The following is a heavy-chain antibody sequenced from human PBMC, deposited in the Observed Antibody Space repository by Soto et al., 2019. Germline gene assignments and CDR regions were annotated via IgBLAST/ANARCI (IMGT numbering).Heavy chain of an antibody. Sequence: ASVKVSCKASGGTFSSYAISWVRQAPGQGLEWMGGIIPIFGIANYAQKFQGRVTITADKSTSTAYMELSSLRSEDTAVYYCATYIVATARIGYYYYYMDVWGKGTTVTVSS. J-gene: IGHJ6*03. CDR2: IIPIFGIA. V-gene: IGHV1-69*10. D-gene: IGHD5-12*01. CDR1: GGTFSSYA. CDR3: ATYIVATARIGYYYYYMDV.